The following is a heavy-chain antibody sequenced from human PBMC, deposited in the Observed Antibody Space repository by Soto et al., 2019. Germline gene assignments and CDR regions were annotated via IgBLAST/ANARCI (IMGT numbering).Heavy chain of an antibody. Sequence: GWSLRLSCAASGFTFSSYSMNWVRQAPGKGLEWVSYISSSSSTIYYADSVKGRFTISRDNDKNSLYLQMNSLRDEDTAVYYCASLSPLYYYERSGYRREYWGQGTLVIVSS. CDR1: GFTFSSYS. J-gene: IGHJ4*02. CDR2: ISSSSSTI. D-gene: IGHD3-22*01. V-gene: IGHV3-48*02. CDR3: ASLSPLYYYERSGYRREY.